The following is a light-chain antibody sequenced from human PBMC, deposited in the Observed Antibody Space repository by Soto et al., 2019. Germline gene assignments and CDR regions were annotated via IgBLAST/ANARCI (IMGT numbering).Light chain of an antibody. CDR3: LQDYNYPRT. V-gene: IGKV1-6*01. CDR2: GAS. CDR1: QSISSW. J-gene: IGKJ1*01. Sequence: IQMTQSPSTLSASVGDRVTITCWASQSISSWLAWYQQKPGKAPNLLIYGASSLQSGVPSRFSGSGSGTDFTLTISSLQPEDFATYYCLQDYNYPRTFGQGTKVDIK.